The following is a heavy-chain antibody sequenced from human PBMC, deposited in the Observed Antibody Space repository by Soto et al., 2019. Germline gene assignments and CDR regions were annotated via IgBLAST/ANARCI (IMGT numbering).Heavy chain of an antibody. V-gene: IGHV3-23*01. J-gene: IGHJ4*02. D-gene: IGHD3-16*02. CDR3: AREGLSRTGWADC. Sequence: EVQLLESGGGLVQPGGSLRLSCVASGFTFSDYAMSWVRQAPGKGLEWVSTIIGHGGSTYYADSVKGRFSISRDNSENRLYLQMNSLRVEDTAVYYCAREGLSRTGWADCWGQGTLVTVSS. CDR2: IIGHGGST. CDR1: GFTFSDYA.